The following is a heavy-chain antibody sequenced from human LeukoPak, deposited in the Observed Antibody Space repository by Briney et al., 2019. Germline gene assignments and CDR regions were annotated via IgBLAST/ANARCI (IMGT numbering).Heavy chain of an antibody. V-gene: IGHV1-69*13. J-gene: IGHJ3*02. Sequence: SVKVSCKASGGTFSSYAISWVRQAPGQGLEWMGGIIPIFGTANYAQKFQGRVTITADESTSTAYMELSSLRSEDTAVYYCARGFTAPYALDIWGQGTMVTVSS. CDR3: ARGFTAPYALDI. D-gene: IGHD3-16*01. CDR2: IIPIFGTA. CDR1: GGTFSSYA.